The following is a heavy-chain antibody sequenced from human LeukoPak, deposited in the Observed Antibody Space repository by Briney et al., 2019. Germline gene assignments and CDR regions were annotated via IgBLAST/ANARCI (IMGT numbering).Heavy chain of an antibody. V-gene: IGHV3-23*01. J-gene: IGHJ4*02. CDR1: GFTFTSHS. D-gene: IGHD6-19*01. CDR2: ISSSGHVT. Sequence: PGGSLRLSCAASGFTFTSHSMSWVRQAPGKGLEWVSAISSSGHVTFYADSVKGRFTVTRDQSQYTLFLHMSSLRADDTAVYYCAKHRLPVAGSPSKNPNSYFEDWGQGILVTVSS. CDR3: AKHRLPVAGSPSKNPNSYFED.